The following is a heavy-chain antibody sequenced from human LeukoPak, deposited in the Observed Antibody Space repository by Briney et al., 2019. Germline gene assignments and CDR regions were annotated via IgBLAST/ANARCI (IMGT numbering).Heavy chain of an antibody. CDR1: GFTFSGYE. CDR3: ARPLRFLGGGAFDI. CDR2: ISSSGSTI. D-gene: IGHD3-3*01. Sequence: GGSLRLSCAASGFTFSGYEMNWVRQAPGKGLEWVSYISSSGSTIYYADSVKGRFTISRDNAKNSLYLQMNSLRAEDTAVYYCARPLRFLGGGAFDIWGQGTMVTVSS. V-gene: IGHV3-48*03. J-gene: IGHJ3*02.